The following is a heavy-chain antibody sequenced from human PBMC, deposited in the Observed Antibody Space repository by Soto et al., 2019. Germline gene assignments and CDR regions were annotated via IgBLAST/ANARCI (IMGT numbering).Heavy chain of an antibody. D-gene: IGHD5-18*01. Sequence: EVQLLESGGGLVQPGGSLRLSCAASGVTFSSYAMSWVRQAPGKGLEWVSGISGRGGSTYYADSVKGRFTISRDNAKNTLYLQTNSQRSEDTAVYYCAKERGYNYGYDAMDVWGQGTTVTVSS. CDR3: AKERGYNYGYDAMDV. CDR2: ISGRGGST. V-gene: IGHV3-23*01. J-gene: IGHJ6*02. CDR1: GVTFSSYA.